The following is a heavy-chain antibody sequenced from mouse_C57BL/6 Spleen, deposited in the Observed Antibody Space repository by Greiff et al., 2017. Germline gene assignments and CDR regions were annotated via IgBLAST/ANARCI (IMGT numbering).Heavy chain of an antibody. CDR3: ARERNDYGSSFYFDY. V-gene: IGHV1-52*01. J-gene: IGHJ2*01. D-gene: IGHD1-1*01. CDR1: GYTFTSYW. Sequence: QVQLQQPGAELVRPGSSVKLSCKASGYTFTSYWMHWVKQRPIQGLEWIGNIDPSDSETHYNQKFKDKATLTVDKSSSTAYMQLSSRTSEDSAVYDCARERNDYGSSFYFDYWGQGTTLTVSS. CDR2: IDPSDSET.